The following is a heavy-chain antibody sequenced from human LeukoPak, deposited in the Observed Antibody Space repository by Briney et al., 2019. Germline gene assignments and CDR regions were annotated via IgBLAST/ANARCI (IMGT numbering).Heavy chain of an antibody. CDR2: INHSGGT. V-gene: IGHV4-34*01. D-gene: IGHD3-10*01. J-gene: IGHJ5*02. CDR1: GGSISSYY. CDR3: ARRRLGFTMVRLNWFDP. Sequence: PSETLSLTCTVSGGSISSYYWSWIRQPPGKGLEWIGEINHSGGTNYNPSLKSRVTISVDTSKNQFSLKLSSVTAADTAVYYCARRRLGFTMVRLNWFDPWGQGTLVTVSS.